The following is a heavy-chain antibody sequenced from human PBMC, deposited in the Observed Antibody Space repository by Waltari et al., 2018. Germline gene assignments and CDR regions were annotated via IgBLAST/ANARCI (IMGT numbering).Heavy chain of an antibody. Sequence: EVQLLESGGGLVQPGGSLRLCCAASGFTLSSHSMSWVRRAPGKGLEWVSAISGSGGSTYYADSVKGRFTISRDNSKNTLYLQMNSLRAEDTAVYYCAKSVPPHTGVLHNWFDPWGQGTLVTVSS. CDR2: ISGSGGST. V-gene: IGHV3-23*01. J-gene: IGHJ5*02. D-gene: IGHD3-10*01. CDR1: GFTLSSHS. CDR3: AKSVPPHTGVLHNWFDP.